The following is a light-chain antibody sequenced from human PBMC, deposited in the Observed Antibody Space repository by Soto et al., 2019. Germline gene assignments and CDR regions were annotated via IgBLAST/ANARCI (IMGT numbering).Light chain of an antibody. CDR2: GAS. Sequence: IVLTQCPATLYLSPGERATACCRASQRLSSSLAWYQQKPGQAPGLLIFGASSRATGIPDGFRGSGSGKDFTLTISRLGLEDFAVYYCQNQGSPPGPLGQGT. CDR1: QRLSSS. J-gene: IGKJ1*01. CDR3: QNQGSPPGP. V-gene: IGKV3-20*01.